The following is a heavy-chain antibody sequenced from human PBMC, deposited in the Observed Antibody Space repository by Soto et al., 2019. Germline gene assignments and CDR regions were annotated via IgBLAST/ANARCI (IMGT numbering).Heavy chain of an antibody. CDR3: AREDTAMVPLNY. CDR2: IIPIFGTA. V-gene: IGHV1-69*13. J-gene: IGHJ4*02. Sequence: SVKVSCKASGGTFSSYAISWVRQAPGQGLEWMGGIIPIFGTANYAQKFQGRVTITADESTSTAYMELSSLRSEDTAVYYCAREDTAMVPLNYWGQGTLVTSPQ. CDR1: GGTFSSYA. D-gene: IGHD5-18*01.